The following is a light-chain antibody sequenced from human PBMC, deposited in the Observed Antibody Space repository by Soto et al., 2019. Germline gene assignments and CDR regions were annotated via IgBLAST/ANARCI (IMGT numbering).Light chain of an antibody. CDR1: QSVGSD. CDR2: DAS. CDR3: QQYNNWPRT. Sequence: EIAMTQSPATLSVSPGEGTTLSCRTSQSVGSDLAWYQQKTGQPPRLLIYDASTRATGVPARFSGSGSGTDFTPTISSLQSEDFAVYYCQQYNNWPRTFGQGTKVDIK. J-gene: IGKJ1*01. V-gene: IGKV3D-15*01.